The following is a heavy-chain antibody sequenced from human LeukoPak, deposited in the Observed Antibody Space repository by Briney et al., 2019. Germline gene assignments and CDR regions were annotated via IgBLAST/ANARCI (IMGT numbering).Heavy chain of an antibody. CDR3: AKDFAWY. CDR1: GFTFSSYG. J-gene: IGHJ4*02. CDR2: ISYDGSNK. D-gene: IGHD3-3*01. Sequence: PGRSLRLSCAASGFTFSSYGVHWVRQAPGKGLEWVAVISYDGSNKYYADSVKGRFTISRDNSKNTLYLQMNSLRAEDTAVYYCAKDFAWYWGQGTLVTVSS. V-gene: IGHV3-30*18.